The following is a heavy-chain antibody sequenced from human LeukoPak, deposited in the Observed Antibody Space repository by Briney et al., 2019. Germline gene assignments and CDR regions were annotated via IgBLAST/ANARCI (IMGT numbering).Heavy chain of an antibody. Sequence: GGSLRLSCAVSGFTFSSYEMNWVRQAPGKGLEWVSSISSISYIYYADSEKGRFTISRDNAKNSLHLQMNSLRAEDTAVYYCARSGRDGYNWDAFDIWGQGTMVTISS. J-gene: IGHJ3*02. V-gene: IGHV3-21*01. CDR2: ISSISYI. CDR1: GFTFSSYE. CDR3: ARSGRDGYNWDAFDI. D-gene: IGHD5-24*01.